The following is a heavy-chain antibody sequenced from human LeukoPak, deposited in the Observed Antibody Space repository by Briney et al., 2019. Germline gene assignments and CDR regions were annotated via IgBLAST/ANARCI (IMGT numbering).Heavy chain of an antibody. V-gene: IGHV3-7*01. J-gene: IGHJ4*02. CDR3: VRDIADRSRDYYFDF. CDR1: EFTFPMYW. D-gene: IGHD2-15*01. CDR2: IKQDGTKR. Sequence: PGGSLRLSCAASEFTFPMYWMTWVRQAPGKGLEWVADIKQDGTKRYYVDSVRGRFTISRDNAKNSLFLQMNSLRADDTAVYYCVRDIADRSRDYYFDFWGQGTLVTVSS.